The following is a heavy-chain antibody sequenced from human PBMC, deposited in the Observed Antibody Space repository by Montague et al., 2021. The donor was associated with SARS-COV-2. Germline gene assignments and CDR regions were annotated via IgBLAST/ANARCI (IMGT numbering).Heavy chain of an antibody. CDR3: ARVVVDASGWYHFDY. J-gene: IGHJ4*02. D-gene: IGHD6-19*01. CDR2: HYNSGST. Sequence: SETLSLTCTVSGDSISRYYWGWIRQPPGKGLEWMGYHYNSGSTNYSPTXXCRIAMSVDTSENQFSLKLFSVTAADTAVYYCARVVVDASGWYHFDYWGQGALVTVSS. CDR1: GDSISRYY. V-gene: IGHV4-59*12.